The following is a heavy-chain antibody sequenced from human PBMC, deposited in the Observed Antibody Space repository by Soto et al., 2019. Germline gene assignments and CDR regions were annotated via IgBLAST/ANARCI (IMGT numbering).Heavy chain of an antibody. CDR3: ARERYYYDSSGYLYWYFDL. Sequence: EVQLVESGGGLVQPGGSLRLSCAASGFTFSSYDMHWVRQATGKGLEWVSAIGTAGDTYYPGSVKGRFTISRENAKNSLYLQMNSLRAGDTAVYYCARERYYYDSSGYLYWYFDLWGRGTRVTVSS. CDR2: IGTAGDT. CDR1: GFTFSSYD. D-gene: IGHD3-22*01. J-gene: IGHJ2*01. V-gene: IGHV3-13*01.